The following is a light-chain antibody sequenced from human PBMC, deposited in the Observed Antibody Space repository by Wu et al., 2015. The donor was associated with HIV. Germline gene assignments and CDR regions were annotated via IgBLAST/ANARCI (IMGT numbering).Light chain of an antibody. J-gene: IGKJ4*01. CDR3: QQRSSWPLT. CDR1: RXFPAST. Sequence: ERAPSPAGRVRXFPASTLDLVPTTKPWARLPRLLIYDVSKRATGIPARFSGSGSGTDFTLTISSLEPEDFAVYYCQQRSSWPLTFGGGTKVEIK. V-gene: IGKV3-11*01. CDR2: DVS.